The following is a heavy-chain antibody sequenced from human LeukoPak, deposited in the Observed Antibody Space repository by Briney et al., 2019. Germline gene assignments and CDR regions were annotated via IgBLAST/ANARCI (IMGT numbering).Heavy chain of an antibody. J-gene: IGHJ4*02. CDR2: ISQDGSET. CDR1: GFTFNSFF. CDR3: ARVGYDSSGYSVFDY. D-gene: IGHD3-22*01. Sequence: GGSLRLSCAASGFTFNSFFLNWVRLTPGRELEWVACISQDGSETFYMDSVRGRFTISRDNTKNSLYLQMDSLRAEDTAVYYCARVGYDSSGYSVFDYWGQGTLVTVSS. V-gene: IGHV3-7*01.